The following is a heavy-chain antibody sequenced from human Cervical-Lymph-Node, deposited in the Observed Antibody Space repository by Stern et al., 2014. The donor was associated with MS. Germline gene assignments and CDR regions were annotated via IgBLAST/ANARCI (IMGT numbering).Heavy chain of an antibody. Sequence: EVQLVESGGGLVQPGGSLRLSCAASGFTFSSHWMHWVRQAPGKGLVWVSRIYGVGSSTKYADSVKGRFTISRDNAKSTLYLQMNSLRAEDSAVYYCARDAWPAASGPLIDYWGRGSLVTVSS. V-gene: IGHV3-74*03. CDR1: GFTFSSHW. CDR2: IYGVGSST. J-gene: IGHJ4*02. CDR3: ARDAWPAASGPLIDY. D-gene: IGHD6-13*01.